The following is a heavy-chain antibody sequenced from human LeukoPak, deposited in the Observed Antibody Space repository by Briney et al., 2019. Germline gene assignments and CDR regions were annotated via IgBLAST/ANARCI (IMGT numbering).Heavy chain of an antibody. CDR2: IKPDGGEK. V-gene: IGHV3-7*01. J-gene: IGHJ6*02. CDR1: RLTFSSFW. CDR3: AKGDHGYPHQDYYYYGMDV. D-gene: IGHD5-18*01. Sequence: GGSLRLSCAASRLTFSSFWMSWVRQVPGKGLEWVANIKPDGGEKYYVESVKGRFTISRDNSKNTLYLQMNSLRAEDTAVYYCAKGDHGYPHQDYYYYGMDVWGQGTTVTVSS.